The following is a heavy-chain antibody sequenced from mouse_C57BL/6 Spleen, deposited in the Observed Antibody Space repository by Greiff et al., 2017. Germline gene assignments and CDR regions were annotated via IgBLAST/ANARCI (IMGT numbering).Heavy chain of an antibody. Sequence: VQLQQSGAELAKPGASVKLSCKASGYTFTSYWMHWVKQRPGQGLEWIGYLNPSSGYTKYNQKFKDKATLTADKSSSTAYMQLSSLTYEDSAVYYCAIYYSGSSYRAMDYWGQGTSVTVSS. D-gene: IGHD1-1*01. V-gene: IGHV1-7*01. CDR3: AIYYSGSSYRAMDY. CDR2: LNPSSGYT. J-gene: IGHJ4*01. CDR1: GYTFTSYW.